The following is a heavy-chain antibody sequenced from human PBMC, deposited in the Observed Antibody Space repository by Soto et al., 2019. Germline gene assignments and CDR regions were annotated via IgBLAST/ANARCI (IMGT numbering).Heavy chain of an antibody. D-gene: IGHD1-7*01. CDR2: IYYSGST. CDR1: GGSISSSSYY. CDR3: AREGTGTTWSWFDP. Sequence: SETLSLTCTVSGGSISSSSYYWGWIRQPPGKGLEWIGSIYYSGSTYYNPSLKSRVTTSVDTSKNQFSLKLSSVTAADTAVYYCAREGTGTTWSWFDPWGQGTLVTVSS. V-gene: IGHV4-39*02. J-gene: IGHJ5*02.